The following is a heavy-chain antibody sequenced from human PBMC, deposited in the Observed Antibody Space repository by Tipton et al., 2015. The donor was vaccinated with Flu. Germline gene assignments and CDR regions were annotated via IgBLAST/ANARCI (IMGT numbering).Heavy chain of an antibody. D-gene: IGHD1-26*01. CDR2: VSDSSTTI. CDR1: GFSFSRYS. CDR3: ARAATTGWVFNRFDP. J-gene: IGHJ5*02. V-gene: IGHV3-21*04. Sequence: SLRLSCTASGFSFSRYSMNWIRQAPGKGLEWVSSVSDSSTTIYYADSVKGRFTISRDNTENSVFLQMNSLRAEDTAVYYCARAATTGWVFNRFDPWGQGTLVTVSS.